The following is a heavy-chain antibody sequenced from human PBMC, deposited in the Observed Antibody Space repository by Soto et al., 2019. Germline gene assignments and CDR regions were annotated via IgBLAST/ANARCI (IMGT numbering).Heavy chain of an antibody. CDR2: IIPIFGTA. CDR3: ANYYGSGSYVFDY. Sequence: ASVKVSCKASGGTFSSYAISWVRQAPGQGLERMGGIIPIFGTANYAQKFQGRVTITADKSTSTAYMELSSLRSEDTAVYYCANYYGSGSYVFDYWGQGTLVTVSS. D-gene: IGHD3-10*01. J-gene: IGHJ4*02. V-gene: IGHV1-69*06. CDR1: GGTFSSYA.